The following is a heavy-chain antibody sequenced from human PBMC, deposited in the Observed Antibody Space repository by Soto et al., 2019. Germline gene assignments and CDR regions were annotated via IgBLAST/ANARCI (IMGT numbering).Heavy chain of an antibody. Sequence: SETLSLTCTVSGGSVSSGSYYWSWIRQPPGKGLEWIGYIYYSGSTNYNPSLKSRVTISVDTAKNQFSLKLSSVTAADTAVYYCARAVGVDTAMVREYYYGMDVWGQGTTVTVSS. D-gene: IGHD5-18*01. CDR2: IYYSGST. J-gene: IGHJ6*02. V-gene: IGHV4-61*01. CDR3: ARAVGVDTAMVREYYYGMDV. CDR1: GGSVSSGSYY.